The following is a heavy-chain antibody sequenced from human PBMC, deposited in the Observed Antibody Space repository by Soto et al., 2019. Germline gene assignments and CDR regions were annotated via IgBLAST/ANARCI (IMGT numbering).Heavy chain of an antibody. J-gene: IGHJ4*02. CDR1: GFTFSSYG. D-gene: IGHD2-2*01. CDR3: ASDIVLVPAAIPGLDY. V-gene: IGHV3-30*03. CDR2: ISYDGSNK. Sequence: GGSLRLSCAASGFTFSSYGMHWVRQAPGKGLEWVAVISYDGSNKYYADSVKGRFTISRDNSKNTLYLQMNSLRAEDTAVYYCASDIVLVPAAIPGLDYWGQGTLVTVSS.